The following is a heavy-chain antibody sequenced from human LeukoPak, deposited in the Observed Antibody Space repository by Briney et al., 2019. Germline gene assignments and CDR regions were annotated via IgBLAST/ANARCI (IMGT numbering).Heavy chain of an antibody. CDR1: GYTLTDFA. V-gene: IGHV1-24*01. CDR2: FDPEDGER. D-gene: IGHD3-9*01. CDR3: APRLRYFDWSFNDP. J-gene: IGHJ5*02. Sequence: ASVKVSCKVSGYTLTDFAIHWVRQAPGRGLEWMGGFDPEDGERIYAQKFQGRVTMTEDTSTDTSYMELSSLRSEDTAVYYCAPRLRYFDWSFNDPWGQGTLVTVSS.